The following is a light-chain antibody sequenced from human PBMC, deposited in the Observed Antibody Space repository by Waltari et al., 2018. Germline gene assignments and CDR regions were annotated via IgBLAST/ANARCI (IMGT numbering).Light chain of an antibody. V-gene: IGKV1-33*01. CDR2: DSS. CDR1: QGINKY. Sequence: DIQMTQSPSSLSTSVGDRVTITCQASQGINKYLNWYQQKPGKPPKLLIYDSSTLERGVPSRFSGDGYGTDFTFTISSLQPEDVGTYYCQQRSSLPLYTFGQGTKLDLK. J-gene: IGKJ2*01. CDR3: QQRSSLPLYT.